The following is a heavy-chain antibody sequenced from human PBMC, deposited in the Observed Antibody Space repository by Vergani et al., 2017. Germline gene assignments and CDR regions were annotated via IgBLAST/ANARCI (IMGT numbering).Heavy chain of an antibody. CDR2: SNPSGGST. CDR1: GYTFTSYY. Sequence: QVQLVQSGAEVKKPGASVKVSCKASGYTFTSYYMHWVRQAPGQGLEWMGISNPSGGSTSYAQKFQGRVTMTRDTSTSTVYMALSSLRSEDTAVYYGAREEKAGLRDYYYYDCMDGWGQGTTVTVSS. V-gene: IGHV1-46*01. J-gene: IGHJ6*02. CDR3: AREEKAGLRDYYYYDCMDG. D-gene: IGHD4-17*01.